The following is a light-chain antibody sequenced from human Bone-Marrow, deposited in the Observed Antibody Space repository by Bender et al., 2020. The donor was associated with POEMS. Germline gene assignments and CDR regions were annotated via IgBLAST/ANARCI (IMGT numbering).Light chain of an antibody. CDR3: SSYTSSSTLAV. J-gene: IGLJ1*01. Sequence: QSALTQPPSASGSPGQSVAISYTGTSSDVGRYKYVSWYQQYPGKAPKIMIHDVSKRPSGVPDRFSGSKSGNTASLTMSGLQAEDEADYYCSSYTSSSTLAVFGSGTKVTVL. V-gene: IGLV2-14*03. CDR1: SSDVGRYKY. CDR2: DVS.